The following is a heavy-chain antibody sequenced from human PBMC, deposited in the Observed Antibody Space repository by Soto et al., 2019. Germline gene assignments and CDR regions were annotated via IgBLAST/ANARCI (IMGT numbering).Heavy chain of an antibody. CDR2: IYSGGST. D-gene: IGHD3-3*01. V-gene: IGHV3-66*01. Sequence: GESLKISCAASGFTVSSNYMSWVRQAPGKGLEWVSVIYSGGSTYYADSVKGRFTISRDNSKNTLYLQMNSLRAEDTAVYYCARGPKVLRQSDYFDYWGQGTLVTVSS. CDR1: GFTVSSNY. CDR3: ARGPKVLRQSDYFDY. J-gene: IGHJ4*02.